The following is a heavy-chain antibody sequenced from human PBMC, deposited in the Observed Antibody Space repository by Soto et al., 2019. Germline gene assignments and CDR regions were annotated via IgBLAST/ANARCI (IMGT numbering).Heavy chain of an antibody. V-gene: IGHV4-39*01. D-gene: IGHD2-21*02. CDR3: ARHPSDFWFDP. Sequence: PSETLSVTWTVSGGSISSSSYFRGWIRQPPGKGLEWIGSIYYSGSTYYNPSLKSRVTVSVDTSKNQFSLKLSSVTAADTAVYYCARHPSDFWFDPWGQGTLVTVSS. CDR2: IYYSGST. J-gene: IGHJ5*02. CDR1: GGSISSSSYF.